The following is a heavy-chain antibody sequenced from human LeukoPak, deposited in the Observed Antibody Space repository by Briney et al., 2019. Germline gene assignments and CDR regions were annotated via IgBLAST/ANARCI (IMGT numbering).Heavy chain of an antibody. V-gene: IGHV4-4*02. Sequence: SETLSLTCDVSGGSVTSTNWWTWVRQPPGKGLEWIGEVHLDGRTSYNPSLKSRLIMSVDLPDNHISLKLTSVPAADTAVYYCAREGGFYRPLDYSGQGTLVTVSS. CDR2: VHLDGRT. CDR3: AREGGFYRPLDY. CDR1: GGSVTSTNW. D-gene: IGHD3-3*01. J-gene: IGHJ4*02.